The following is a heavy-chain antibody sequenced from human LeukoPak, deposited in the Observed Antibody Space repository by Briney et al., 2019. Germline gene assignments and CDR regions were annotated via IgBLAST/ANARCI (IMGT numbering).Heavy chain of an antibody. J-gene: IGHJ6*02. Sequence: GRSLRLSCAASGFTFSSYGMHWVRQAPGKGLEWVAVISYDGSNKYYADSVKGRFTISRDNSKNTLYLQMNSLRAEDTAVYYCAKELAVAGVYYYYYYGMDVWGQGTTVTVSS. V-gene: IGHV3-30*18. CDR1: GFTFSSYG. CDR2: ISYDGSNK. D-gene: IGHD6-19*01. CDR3: AKELAVAGVYYYYYYGMDV.